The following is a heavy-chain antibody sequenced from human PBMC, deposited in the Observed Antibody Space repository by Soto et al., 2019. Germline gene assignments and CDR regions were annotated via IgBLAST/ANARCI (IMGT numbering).Heavy chain of an antibody. J-gene: IGHJ4*02. V-gene: IGHV4-59*08. D-gene: IGHD3-3*01. CDR3: ARQPYDFWSFDY. CDR2: IYYSGST. CDR1: GGSISSYY. Sequence: SETLSLTCTVSGGSISSYYWSWIRQPPGKGLEWIGYIYYSGSTNYNPSLKSRVTISVDTSKNQFSLKLSSVTAADTAVYYCARQPYDFWSFDYWGQGTLVTVSS.